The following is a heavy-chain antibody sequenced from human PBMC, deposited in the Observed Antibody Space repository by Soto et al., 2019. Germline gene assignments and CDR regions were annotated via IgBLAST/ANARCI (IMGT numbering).Heavy chain of an antibody. Sequence: ASVKVSCKASGYTFTGYYMHWVRQAPGQGLEWMGWINPNSGGTNYAQKFQGWVTMTRDTSISTVYMELSSLKSDDMAVYYCATLEDTAMAYDAFDIWGQGTMVTVSS. CDR2: INPNSGGT. V-gene: IGHV1-2*04. CDR3: ATLEDTAMAYDAFDI. CDR1: GYTFTGYY. J-gene: IGHJ3*02. D-gene: IGHD5-18*01.